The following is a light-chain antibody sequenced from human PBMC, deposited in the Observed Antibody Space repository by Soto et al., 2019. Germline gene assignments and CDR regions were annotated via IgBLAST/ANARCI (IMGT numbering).Light chain of an antibody. V-gene: IGLV2-14*03. J-gene: IGLJ2*01. CDR3: SSYTTSRTLI. CDR2: DVS. Sequence: QSVLTQPASVSASPGQSITLSCTGTSSDVGGYNYVSWYQQHPGKAPKLMIYDVSNRPSGVSNRFSGSKSGNTASLIISGLQSEDEAEYYCSSYTTSRTLIFGGGTKLTVL. CDR1: SSDVGGYNY.